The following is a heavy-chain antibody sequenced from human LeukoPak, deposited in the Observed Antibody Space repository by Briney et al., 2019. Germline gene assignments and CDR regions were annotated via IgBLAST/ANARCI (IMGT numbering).Heavy chain of an antibody. J-gene: IGHJ3*02. CDR1: GGSISSYY. CDR2: IYTSGST. Sequence: PSETLSLTCAVSGGSISSYYWSWMRQPAGKGLEWIGRIYTSGSTNYNPSLKSRVTMSVDTSKNQFSLKLSSVTAADTAVYYCARDVGITIFGVVISRDAFDIWGQGTMVTVSS. CDR3: ARDVGITIFGVVISRDAFDI. V-gene: IGHV4-4*07. D-gene: IGHD3-3*01.